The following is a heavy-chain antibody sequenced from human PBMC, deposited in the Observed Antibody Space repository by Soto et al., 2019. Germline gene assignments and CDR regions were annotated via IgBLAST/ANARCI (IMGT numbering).Heavy chain of an antibody. CDR1: GGSISSNRHY. J-gene: IGHJ4*02. D-gene: IGHD1-26*01. V-gene: IGHV4-39*01. CDR2: ISYSGST. CDR3: AIHGGPGGATHY. Sequence: PSETLSLTCIVSGGSISSNRHYWGWIRQPPGKGLEWIGIISYSGSTYYNPSLKSRVTISVDTSKNQLSLKLSSVTATDTAVYYCAIHGGPGGATHYWGQGTLVTVSS.